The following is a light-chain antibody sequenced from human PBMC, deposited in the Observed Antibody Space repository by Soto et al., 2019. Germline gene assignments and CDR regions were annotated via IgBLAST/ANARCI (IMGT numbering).Light chain of an antibody. J-gene: IGKJ4*01. V-gene: IGKV1-39*01. CDR1: QSISSH. CDR2: AAS. Sequence: DIQMTQSPSSLSASVGDRVTITCRASQSISSHLNWYQQKPGKAPKLLIYAASSLQGGVPSRFSGSGSGTDFTLTISSLQPEDFTTYYCQQSYSTPLTFGGGTKVEIK. CDR3: QQSYSTPLT.